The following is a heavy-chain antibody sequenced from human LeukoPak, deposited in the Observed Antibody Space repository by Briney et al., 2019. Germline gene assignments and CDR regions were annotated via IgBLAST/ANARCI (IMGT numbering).Heavy chain of an antibody. D-gene: IGHD3-9*01. CDR3: ASKYDILTGYYPDCYYYYMDV. CDR1: GGTFSSYT. Sequence: SVKVSCKASGGTFSSYTISWVRQAPGQGLEWMGRIIPILGIANYAQKFQGRVTITADKSTSTAYMELSSLRSEDTAVYYCASKYDILTGYYPDCYYYYMDVWGKGTTVTVSS. CDR2: IIPILGIA. V-gene: IGHV1-69*02. J-gene: IGHJ6*03.